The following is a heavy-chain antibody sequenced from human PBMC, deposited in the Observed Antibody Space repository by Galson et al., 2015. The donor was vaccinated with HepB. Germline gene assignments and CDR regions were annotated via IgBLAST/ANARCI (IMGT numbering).Heavy chain of an antibody. CDR3: AREGSAITGTTAGAFDI. Sequence: SLRLSCAASGFTFNDFAMHWIRQAPGKGLEWVAVISWDGSDKYLADSVKGRFTISRDNSKNTLYLQMNSLRGEDTAVDYCAREGSAITGTTAGAFDIWGRGTMVAVS. CDR1: GFTFNDFA. J-gene: IGHJ3*02. D-gene: IGHD1-20*01. CDR2: ISWDGSDK. V-gene: IGHV3-30-3*01.